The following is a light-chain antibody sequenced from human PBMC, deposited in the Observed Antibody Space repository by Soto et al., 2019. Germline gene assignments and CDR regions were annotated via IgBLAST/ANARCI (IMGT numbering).Light chain of an antibody. CDR1: SSNIGAGYD. CDR2: GNT. CDR3: QSYDTSLRAWV. V-gene: IGLV1-40*01. Sequence: QSVLTQPPSVSGAPGQRVTISCTGSSSNIGAGYDVHWYQQPPGASPRLLIYGNTNRPSGLPDRFSGSKSGTSASLAITGLHGGDEADYYCQSYDTSLRAWVFGGGTKLTVL. J-gene: IGLJ3*02.